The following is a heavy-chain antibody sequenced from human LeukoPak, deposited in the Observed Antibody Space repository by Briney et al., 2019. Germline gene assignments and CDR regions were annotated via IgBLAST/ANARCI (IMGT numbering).Heavy chain of an antibody. Sequence: GGSLRLSCAASGFTFSSYAMTWVRQAPGKGLERVAVISYDGSNKYYADSVKGRFTISRDNSKNTLYLQMNSLRAEDTAVYYCAKTEAPTTVVTPPNYYGMDVWGQGTTVTVSS. D-gene: IGHD4-17*01. J-gene: IGHJ6*02. V-gene: IGHV3-30*18. CDR3: AKTEAPTTVVTPPNYYGMDV. CDR2: ISYDGSNK. CDR1: GFTFSSYA.